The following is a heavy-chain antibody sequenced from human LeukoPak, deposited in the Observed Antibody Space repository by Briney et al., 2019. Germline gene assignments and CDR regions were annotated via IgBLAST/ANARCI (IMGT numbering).Heavy chain of an antibody. V-gene: IGHV1-2*04. J-gene: IGHJ5*02. CDR1: GYTFTGYH. Sequence: ASVKVSCKASGYTFTGYHMHWVRQAPGQGLEWMGWINPNSGGTNYAQKFQGWVTMTRDTSISTAYMELSRLRSDDTAVYYCARARKYSGWYEGTGFDPWGQGTLVTVSS. CDR3: ARARKYSGWYEGTGFDP. D-gene: IGHD6-19*01. CDR2: INPNSGGT.